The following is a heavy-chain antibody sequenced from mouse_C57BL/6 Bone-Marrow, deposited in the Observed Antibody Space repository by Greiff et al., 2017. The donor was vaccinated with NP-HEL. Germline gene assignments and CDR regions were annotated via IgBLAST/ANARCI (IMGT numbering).Heavy chain of an antibody. D-gene: IGHD2-10*01. V-gene: IGHV5-17*01. CDR3: ARSYWAWYFDV. CDR1: GFTFSDYG. J-gene: IGHJ1*03. CDR2: ISSGSSTI. Sequence: EVKVEESGGGLVKPGGSLKLSCAASGFTFSDYGMHWVRQAPEKGLEWVAYISSGSSTIYYADTVKGRFTISRDNAKNTLFLQMTSLRSEDTAMYYCARSYWAWYFDVWGTGTTVTVSS.